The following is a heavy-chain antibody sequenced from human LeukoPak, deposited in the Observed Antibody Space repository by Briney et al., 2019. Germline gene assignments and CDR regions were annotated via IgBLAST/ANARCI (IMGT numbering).Heavy chain of an antibody. J-gene: IGHJ6*02. CDR1: GFTFSSYN. V-gene: IGHV3-30*03. CDR2: ISYDGSNK. D-gene: IGHD2-8*01. Sequence: GGSLRLSCAASGFTFSSYNMNWVRQAPGKGLEWVSVISYDGSNKYYADSVKGRFTISRDNAKNTLYLQMNSLRAEDTAVYYCAREYCTNGVCYTVGSYYYYYYGMDVWGQGTTVTVSS. CDR3: AREYCTNGVCYTVGSYYYYYYGMDV.